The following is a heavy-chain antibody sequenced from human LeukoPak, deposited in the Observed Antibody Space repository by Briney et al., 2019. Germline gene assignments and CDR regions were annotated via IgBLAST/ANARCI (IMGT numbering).Heavy chain of an antibody. J-gene: IGHJ5*02. D-gene: IGHD3-10*01. CDR3: ARLDYYGSGSYCRFDP. V-gene: IGHV4-38-2*02. CDR2: IYHSGST. Sequence: SETLSLTCTVSGYSISSGYYWGWIRQPPGKGLEWIGSIYHSGSTNYNPSLKSRVTISVDTSKNQFSLKLSSVTAADTAVYYCARLDYYGSGSYCRFDPWGQGTLVTVSS. CDR1: GYSISSGYY.